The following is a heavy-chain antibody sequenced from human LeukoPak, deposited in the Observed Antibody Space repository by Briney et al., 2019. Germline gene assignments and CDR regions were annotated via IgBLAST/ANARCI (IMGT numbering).Heavy chain of an antibody. D-gene: IGHD2-15*01. V-gene: IGHV3-20*04. CDR3: ARDRGWYVHDAFDI. J-gene: IGHJ3*02. Sequence: PGGSLRLSCAASGFTFDDYGMSWVRQAPGKGLEWVSGINWNGGSTGYADSVKGRFTISRDNAKNSLYLQMNSLRAEDTALYYCARDRGWYVHDAFDIWGQGTMVTVSS. CDR2: INWNGGST. CDR1: GFTFDDYG.